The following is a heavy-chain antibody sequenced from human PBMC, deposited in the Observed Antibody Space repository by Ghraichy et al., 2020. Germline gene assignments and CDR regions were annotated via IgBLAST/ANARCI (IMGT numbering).Heavy chain of an antibody. D-gene: IGHD6-13*01. Sequence: GESLNISCAASGFTFISYSMHWVRQAPGKGLEWVSYISSSGSTIYYADSVKGRFTISRDNAKNSLYLQMNSLRAEDTAVYYCARDFGPGTAAAGYYYYGMDVWGQGTTVTVSS. CDR2: ISSSGSTI. J-gene: IGHJ6*02. CDR3: ARDFGPGTAAAGYYYYGMDV. CDR1: GFTFISYS. V-gene: IGHV3-48*04.